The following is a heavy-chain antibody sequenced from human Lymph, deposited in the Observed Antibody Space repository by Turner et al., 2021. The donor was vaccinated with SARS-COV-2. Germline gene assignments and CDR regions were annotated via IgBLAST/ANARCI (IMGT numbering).Heavy chain of an antibody. CDR3: ARRHSGNYDAFDI. J-gene: IGHJ3*02. V-gene: IGHV1-69*10. CDR2: IIPILGIA. D-gene: IGHD1-26*01. Sequence: QVQLVQSGAEVRKPGSSVKVSCNASGVTFSTYVILWVRQAPGQGLEGMGGIIPILGIANYAQKFQGRGTITADKSTSTAYMELSSLRSEDTAVYHCARRHSGNYDAFDIWGQGTMVTVSS. CDR1: GVTFSTYV.